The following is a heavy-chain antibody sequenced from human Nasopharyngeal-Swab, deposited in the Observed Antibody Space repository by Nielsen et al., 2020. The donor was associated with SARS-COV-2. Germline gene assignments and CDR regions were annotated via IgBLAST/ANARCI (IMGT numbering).Heavy chain of an antibody. CDR1: GFTFDDYV. D-gene: IGHD1-7*01. Sequence: GGSLRLSCVAAGFTFDDYVMYWVRQAPGKGLEWVSSISWNSDKIYYADSVKGRFTISRDNTKNSLYLQMNNLRTEDTAFYYCAKQKRLGLASEPYFYGLDVWGLGTTVTVSS. J-gene: IGHJ6*02. CDR2: ISWNSDKI. V-gene: IGHV3-9*01. CDR3: AKQKRLGLASEPYFYGLDV.